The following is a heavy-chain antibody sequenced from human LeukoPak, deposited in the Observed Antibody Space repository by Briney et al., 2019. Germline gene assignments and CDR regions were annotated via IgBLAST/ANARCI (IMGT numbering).Heavy chain of an antibody. D-gene: IGHD3-10*01. V-gene: IGHV4-39*01. Sequence: SETLSLTCTVSGGSITNNDYYWGWIRQTPGKGLEWIGSMYYSGSTYYNVSLKRRVTISVATFKNQFSLKLSSVTAADTAVYYCARGTTMVRGVTQFDLWGRGTLVTVSS. J-gene: IGHJ2*01. CDR3: ARGTTMVRGVTQFDL. CDR1: GGSITNNDYY. CDR2: MYYSGST.